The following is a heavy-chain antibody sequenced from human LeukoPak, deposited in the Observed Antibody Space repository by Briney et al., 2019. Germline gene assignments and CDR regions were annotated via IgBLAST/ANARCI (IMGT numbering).Heavy chain of an antibody. V-gene: IGHV3-7*01. D-gene: IGHD4-17*01. J-gene: IGHJ4*02. CDR1: GFTFRRYW. CDR2: IKQDGSEK. Sequence: GGSLRLSCAASGFTFRRYWMSWVRQVPGKGLEWVANIKQDGSEKYYVDSVKGRFTISRDNAKNSLYLQMNSLRAEDTAVYYCARELDYGDYIGDFDYWGQGTLVTVSS. CDR3: ARELDYGDYIGDFDY.